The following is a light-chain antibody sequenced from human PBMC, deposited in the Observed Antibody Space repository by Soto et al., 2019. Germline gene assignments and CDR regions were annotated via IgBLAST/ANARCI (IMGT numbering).Light chain of an antibody. J-gene: IGLJ3*02. CDR2: LEGSGSY. Sequence: QLVLTQSSSASASLGSSVKLTCTLSSGHSSYIIAWHQQQPGKAPRYLMKLEGSGSYNKGSGVPDRFSGSSSGADRYLTIYNLQFEDEADYYCETWDSNTWVFGGGTKLTVL. CDR3: ETWDSNTWV. V-gene: IGLV4-60*02. CDR1: SGHSSYI.